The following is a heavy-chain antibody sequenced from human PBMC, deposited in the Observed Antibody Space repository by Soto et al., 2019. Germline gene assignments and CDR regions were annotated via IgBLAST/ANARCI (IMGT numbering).Heavy chain of an antibody. J-gene: IGHJ3*02. V-gene: IGHV3-23*01. CDR2: ISGSGGST. D-gene: IGHD3-22*01. Sequence: PGGSLRLSCAASGFTFSSYAMSWVRQAPGKGLEWVSAISGSGGSTYYADSVKGRFTISRDNSKNTLYLQMNSLRAEDTAVYYCAKDPKWLPLPPDAFDSWGQGTMVTGSS. CDR1: GFTFSSYA. CDR3: AKDPKWLPLPPDAFDS.